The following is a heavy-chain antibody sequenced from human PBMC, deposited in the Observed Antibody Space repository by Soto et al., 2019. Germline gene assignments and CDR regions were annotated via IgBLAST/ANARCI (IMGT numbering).Heavy chain of an antibody. V-gene: IGHV4-59*01. CDR2: IYYSGST. CDR1: GGSISSYY. J-gene: IGHJ2*01. D-gene: IGHD6-19*01. CDR3: ARVSAGYWYFDL. Sequence: QVQLQESGPGLVKPSETLSLTCTVSGGSISSYYWSWIRQPPGKGLEWIGYIYYSGSTNYNPFLKSRVTISVDTSKNQFSLKLNSVTAADTVVYYCARVSAGYWYFDLWGRGTLVTVSS.